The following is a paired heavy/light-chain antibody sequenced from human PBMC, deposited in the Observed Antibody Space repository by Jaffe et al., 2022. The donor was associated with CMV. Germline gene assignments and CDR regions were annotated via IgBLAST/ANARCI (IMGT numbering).Heavy chain of an antibody. D-gene: IGHD3-3*01. CDR3: ARDPGYFWSGYSTGRASYMDV. CDR1: GFTFSRSG. V-gene: IGHV3-33*01. J-gene: IGHJ6*02. Sequence: QEQLVESGGGVVQAGRSLRLSCAASGFTFSRSGMHWVRQAPGKGLEWVAVISYDGSNEYYGDSVKGRFTISRDNSKNTLYLQMDSLRADDTAVYYCARDPGYFWSGYSTGRASYMDVWGQGTTVTVSS. CDR2: ISYDGSNE.
Light chain of an antibody. V-gene: IGLV2-14*03. CDR2: DVS. CDR3: SSYTGSTTL. CDR1: SSDVGAYNY. Sequence: HSALTQPASVSGSPGQSITISCTGTSSDVGAYNYVSWYQQHPGKAPKLMIYDVSDRPSGVSNRFSGSKSGNTASLTISGLQAEDEADYYCSSYTGSTTLFGGGTKLTVL. J-gene: IGLJ2*01.